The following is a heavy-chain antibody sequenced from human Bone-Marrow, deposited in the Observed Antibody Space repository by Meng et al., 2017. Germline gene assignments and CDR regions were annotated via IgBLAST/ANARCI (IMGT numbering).Heavy chain of an antibody. J-gene: IGHJ6*02. CDR2: INGDGSRR. Sequence: GESLKISCAASGFTFNYRWMHWVRQAPGEGPVWVSRINGDGSRRSYADSVKGRFTISRDNAENTLYLEMNSLRDEDTAVYYCAAFYYGSMHPSVWGQGTTVTVSS. CDR1: GFTFNYRW. CDR3: AAFYYGSMHPSV. D-gene: IGHD3-10*01. V-gene: IGHV3-74*01.